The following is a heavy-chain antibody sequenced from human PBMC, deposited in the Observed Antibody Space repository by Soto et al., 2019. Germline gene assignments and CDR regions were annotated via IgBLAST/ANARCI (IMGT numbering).Heavy chain of an antibody. CDR3: AKLAGRSSSSVSWFDY. Sequence: GGSLRLSCAASGFTFSSYAMSWVRQAPGKGLEWVSAISGSGGSTYYADSVKGRFTISRDNSKNTLYPQMNSLRAEDTAVYYCAKLAGRSSSSVSWFDYWGQGTLVTVSS. CDR2: ISGSGGST. CDR1: GFTFSSYA. D-gene: IGHD6-6*01. V-gene: IGHV3-23*01. J-gene: IGHJ4*02.